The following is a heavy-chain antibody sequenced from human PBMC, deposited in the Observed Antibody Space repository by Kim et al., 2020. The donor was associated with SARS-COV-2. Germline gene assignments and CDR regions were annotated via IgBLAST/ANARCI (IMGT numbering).Heavy chain of an antibody. CDR3: AKGRLESRNQLLPASYPWFDP. Sequence: ASVKVSCKASGYTFTSFYVHWVRQAPRQGLEWMGTISTSVGTTTYALNVQGRVTMTRDTSTITVYMEVSSLGSDDTAVYYCAKGRLESRNQLLPASYPWFDPWGQGTLVTVSS. CDR1: GYTFTSFY. J-gene: IGHJ5*02. D-gene: IGHD3-16*01. CDR2: ISTSVGTT. V-gene: IGHV1-46*01.